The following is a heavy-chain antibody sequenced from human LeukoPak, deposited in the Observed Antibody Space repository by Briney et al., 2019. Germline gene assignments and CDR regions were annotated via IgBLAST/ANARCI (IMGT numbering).Heavy chain of an antibody. V-gene: IGHV4-30-2*01. J-gene: IGHJ6*02. CDR2: INHSGST. Sequence: PSQTLSLTCAVSGGTISSGGYSWSWIRQPPGKGLEWIGEINHSGSTNYNPSLKSRVTISVDTSKNQFSLKLSSVTAADTAVYYCARGYSSSWSYYYYGMDVWGQGTTVTVSS. D-gene: IGHD6-13*01. CDR3: ARGYSSSWSYYYYGMDV. CDR1: GGTISSGGYS.